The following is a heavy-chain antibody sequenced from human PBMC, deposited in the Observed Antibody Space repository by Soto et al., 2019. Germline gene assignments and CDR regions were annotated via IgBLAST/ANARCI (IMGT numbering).Heavy chain of an antibody. J-gene: IGHJ4*02. D-gene: IGHD3-3*02. CDR3: PTGQEGVLASH. V-gene: IGHV4-34*01. CDR2: IKDGGST. CDR1: GGSFTGYY. Sequence: QVQLQQWGAGLLKPSETLSLTCAVNGGSFTGYYWSWVRQPPGKGLEWIGEIKDGGSTNYSPSLRSRVTISADTSKKQFSLKVTSVTAPHMRLYYCPTGQEGVLASHWDQGTLVTVSS.